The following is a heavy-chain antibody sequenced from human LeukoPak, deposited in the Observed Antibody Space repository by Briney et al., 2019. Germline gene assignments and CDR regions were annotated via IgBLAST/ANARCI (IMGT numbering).Heavy chain of an antibody. V-gene: IGHV5-51*01. Sequence: GESLKISCKGSGYSFTSYWIGWVRQMPGKGLEWMGIIYPGDSDTRYSPSFQGQVTISADKSISTAYLQWSSLKASDTAMYYCATRYCSSTSCYTGYFDYWGQGTLVTVSS. CDR1: GYSFTSYW. J-gene: IGHJ4*02. D-gene: IGHD2-2*02. CDR3: ATRYCSSTSCYTGYFDY. CDR2: IYPGDSDT.